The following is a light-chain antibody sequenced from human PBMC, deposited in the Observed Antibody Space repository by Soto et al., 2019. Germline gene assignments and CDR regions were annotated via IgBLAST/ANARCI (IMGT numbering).Light chain of an antibody. CDR1: QSISMW. J-gene: IGKJ1*01. CDR2: QAS. V-gene: IGKV1-5*03. Sequence: DIQMPQSPSTLSASVGDRVTITCRASQSISMWLAWYQQKPGKVPKLLIYQASSLESGVPSRFSGSGSGTEFTLTISSLQTEDFATYYCQHYNSYSEAFGQGTKVDIK. CDR3: QHYNSYSEA.